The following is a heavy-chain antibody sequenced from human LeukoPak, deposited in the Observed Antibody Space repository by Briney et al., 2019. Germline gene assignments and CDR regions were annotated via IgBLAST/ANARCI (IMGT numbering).Heavy chain of an antibody. V-gene: IGHV3-43D*03. CDR3: AKDGSVAGTGYYYYMDV. J-gene: IGHJ6*03. D-gene: IGHD6-19*01. CDR2: ISWDGGST. Sequence: GGSLRLSCAASGFTFSSYAMSWVRQAPGKGLEWVSLISWDGGSTYYADSVKGRFTISRDNSKNSLYLQMNSLRAEDTALYYCAKDGSVAGTGYYYYMDVWGKGTTVTVSS. CDR1: GFTFSSYA.